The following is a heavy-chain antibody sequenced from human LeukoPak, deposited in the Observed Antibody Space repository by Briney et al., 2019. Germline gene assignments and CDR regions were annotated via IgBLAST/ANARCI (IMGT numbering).Heavy chain of an antibody. CDR3: TRGHWGLQS. CDR2: IHHSGNS. Sequence: SETLSLTCTVSGASVTDYYWSWIRRSPGKGLEWISYIHHSGNSDYNPSLRSRVTTSLDTSKNQFSLNLISVTAADTAVYYCTRGHWGLQSWSQGTLVPSPQ. CDR1: GASVTDYY. V-gene: IGHV4-59*02. D-gene: IGHD7-27*01. J-gene: IGHJ5*02.